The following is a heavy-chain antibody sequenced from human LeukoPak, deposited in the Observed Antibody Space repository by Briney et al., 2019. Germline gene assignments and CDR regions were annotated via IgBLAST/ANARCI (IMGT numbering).Heavy chain of an antibody. Sequence: GGSLRLSCAASGFTFSDYYMSWIRQAPGKGLEWVSYISSSGSTIYYADSVKGRFTISRDNAKNSLYLQMNSLRAEDTAVYYCAKTHPSGYRLILDYWGQGTLVTVSS. CDR1: GFTFSDYY. CDR2: ISSSGSTI. J-gene: IGHJ4*02. CDR3: AKTHPSGYRLILDY. D-gene: IGHD3-22*01. V-gene: IGHV3-11*01.